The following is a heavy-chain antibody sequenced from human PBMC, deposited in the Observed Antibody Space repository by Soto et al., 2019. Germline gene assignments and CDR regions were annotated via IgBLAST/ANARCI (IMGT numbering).Heavy chain of an antibody. D-gene: IGHD2-2*01. Sequence: PGGSLRLSCAASGFTFSSYAMHWVRQAPGKGLEWVAVISYDGSNKYYADSVKGRFTISRDNSKNTLYLQMNSLGAEDTAVYYCARAGAVPAAISSYYYYYGMDVWGQGTTVTVSS. J-gene: IGHJ6*02. CDR2: ISYDGSNK. V-gene: IGHV3-30-3*01. CDR1: GFTFSSYA. CDR3: ARAGAVPAAISSYYYYYGMDV.